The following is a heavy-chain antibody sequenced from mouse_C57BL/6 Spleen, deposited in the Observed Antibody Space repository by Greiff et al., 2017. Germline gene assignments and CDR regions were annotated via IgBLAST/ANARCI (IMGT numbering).Heavy chain of an antibody. CDR1: GFSLTSYG. Sequence: VHLVESGPGLVQPSQSLSITCTVSGFSLTSYGVHWVRQSPGKGLEWLGVRWSGGSTDYNAAFISRLSISKDNSKSQVFFKMNSLQAYDTAIYFCASNLGFAYWGQGTLVTVSA. CDR3: ASNLGFAY. CDR2: RWSGGST. J-gene: IGHJ3*01. V-gene: IGHV2-2*01.